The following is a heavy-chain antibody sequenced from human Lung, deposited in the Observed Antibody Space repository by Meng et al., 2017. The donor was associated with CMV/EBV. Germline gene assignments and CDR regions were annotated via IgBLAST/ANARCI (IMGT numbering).Heavy chain of an antibody. CDR3: VRHGYSSSWRSNNNWLDP. V-gene: IGHV4-34*01. Sequence: SETLSLTCAVYDASFSGYYWSWIRQPPGKGLEWIGKINHYGSTDYNPSLKSRVTISVDTSKNQLPLRLSSVTAADTAVYYCVRHGYSSSWRSNNNWLDPWGQGXLVTVSS. J-gene: IGHJ5*02. CDR1: DASFSGYY. CDR2: INHYGST. D-gene: IGHD6-13*01.